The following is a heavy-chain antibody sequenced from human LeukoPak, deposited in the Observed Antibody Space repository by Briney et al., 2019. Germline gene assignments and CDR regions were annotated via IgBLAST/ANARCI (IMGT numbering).Heavy chain of an antibody. CDR1: GFTFGSYA. Sequence: GGSLRLSCAASGFTFGSYAMHWVRQAPGKGLEYVSAISSNGGSTYYANSVKGRFTISRDNSKNTLYLQMGGLRAEDMAVYYCAKIAAAGATMYYFDYWGQGTLVTVSS. CDR3: AKIAAAGATMYYFDY. CDR2: ISSNGGST. J-gene: IGHJ4*02. V-gene: IGHV3-64*01. D-gene: IGHD6-13*01.